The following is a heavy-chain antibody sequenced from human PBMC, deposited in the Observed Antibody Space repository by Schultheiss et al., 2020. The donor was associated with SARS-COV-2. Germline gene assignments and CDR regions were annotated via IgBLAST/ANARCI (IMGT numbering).Heavy chain of an antibody. V-gene: IGHV4-31*01. J-gene: IGHJ4*02. D-gene: IGHD3-9*01. Sequence: LRLSCTVSGGSISSGGYYWSWIRQHPGKGLEWIGYIYYSGSTYYNPSLKSLVTISVDTSKNQFSLKLSSVTAADTAVYYCARGSYYDILTGYYLFDYWGQGTLVTVSS. CDR2: IYYSGST. CDR1: GGSISSGGYY. CDR3: ARGSYYDILTGYYLFDY.